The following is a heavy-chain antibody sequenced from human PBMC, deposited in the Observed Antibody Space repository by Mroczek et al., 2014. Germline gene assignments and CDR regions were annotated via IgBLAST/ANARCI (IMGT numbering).Heavy chain of an antibody. V-gene: IGHV4-34*01. CDR3: ARQETDYVASVYYYGMDS. D-gene: IGHD4-17*01. Sequence: GAGLLKPSETLSLTCAVYGGSFSGYYWSWIRQPPGKGLEWIGEINHSGSTNYNPSLKSRVTISVDTSKNQFSLKLSSVTAADTAVYYCARQETDYVASVYYYGMDSWGQGTTVTVSS. CDR1: GGSFSGYY. CDR2: INHSGST. J-gene: IGHJ6*02.